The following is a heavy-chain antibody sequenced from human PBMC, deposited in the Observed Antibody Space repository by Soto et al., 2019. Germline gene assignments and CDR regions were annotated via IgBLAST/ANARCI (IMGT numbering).Heavy chain of an antibody. Sequence: GAAVQVSCKASGYTFTGYYMHSVRQAPGQGLEWMGGIIPIIGTANYAQKFQVRVTITADKSTSTAYMELSSLRSEDTAVYYCAKPLRGYSYVDFDYWGQGTLVTVSS. CDR2: IIPIIGTA. D-gene: IGHD5-18*01. CDR1: GYTFTGYY. CDR3: AKPLRGYSYVDFDY. J-gene: IGHJ4*02. V-gene: IGHV1-69*06.